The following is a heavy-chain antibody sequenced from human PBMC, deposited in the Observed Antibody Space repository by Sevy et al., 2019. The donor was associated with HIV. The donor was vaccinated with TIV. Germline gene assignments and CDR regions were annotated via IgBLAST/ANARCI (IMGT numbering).Heavy chain of an antibody. CDR3: AKDRSEVYTAGTHLDY. CDR2: ISYDGSNK. Sequence: GGYLRLSCAASGFTFSSYGMHWVRQAPGKGLEWVAVISYDGSNKYYADSVKGRFTISRDNSKNTLYLQMNSLRAEDTAVYYCAKDRSEVYTAGTHLDYWGQGTLVTVSS. V-gene: IGHV3-30*18. D-gene: IGHD6-19*01. J-gene: IGHJ4*02. CDR1: GFTFSSYG.